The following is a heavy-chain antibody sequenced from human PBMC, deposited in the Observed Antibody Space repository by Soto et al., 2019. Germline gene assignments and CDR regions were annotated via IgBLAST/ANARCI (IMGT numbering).Heavy chain of an antibody. V-gene: IGHV3-7*04. CDR3: ARGDYYDTSGPFSDAYDI. D-gene: IGHD3-22*01. CDR2: IKPDGSQK. CDR1: GFTFSSYW. Sequence: PGGSLRLSCAASGFTFSSYWMSWVRQAPGKGLEWVANIKPDGSQKWYVDSVKGRFTISRDNAKKSLYLQMNSLRAEDTVVYYCARGDYYDTSGPFSDAYDIWGQGTMVTVSS. J-gene: IGHJ3*02.